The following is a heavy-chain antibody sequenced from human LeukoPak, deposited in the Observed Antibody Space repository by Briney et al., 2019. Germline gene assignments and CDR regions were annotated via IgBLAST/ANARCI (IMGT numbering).Heavy chain of an antibody. CDR3: ARLTSSLFDY. J-gene: IGHJ4*02. CDR2: IYYSGST. D-gene: IGHD2-2*01. CDR1: GGSISSSSYY. V-gene: IGHV4-39*01. Sequence: PSETLSLTCTVSGGSISSSSYYWGWIRQPPGKGLEWIGSIYYSGSTYCNPSLKSRVTISVDTSKNQFSLKLSSVTAADTAVYYCARLTSSLFDYWGQGTLVTVSS.